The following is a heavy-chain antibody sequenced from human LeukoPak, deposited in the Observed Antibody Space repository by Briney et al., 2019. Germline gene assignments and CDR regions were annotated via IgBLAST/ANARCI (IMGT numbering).Heavy chain of an antibody. D-gene: IGHD3-3*01. Sequence: ASVKVSCKASGYTFTSYGISWVRQAPGQGLEWMGWIGAYNGNTNYAQKLQGRVTMTTDTSTSTAYMELRSLRSDDTAVYYCARAPPEVRFLEWFYYYYGMDVWGQGTTVTVSS. CDR1: GYTFTSYG. J-gene: IGHJ6*02. V-gene: IGHV1-18*01. CDR3: ARAPPEVRFLEWFYYYYGMDV. CDR2: IGAYNGNT.